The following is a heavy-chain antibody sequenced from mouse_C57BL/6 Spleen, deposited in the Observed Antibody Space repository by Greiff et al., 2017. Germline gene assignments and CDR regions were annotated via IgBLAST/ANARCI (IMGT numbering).Heavy chain of an antibody. J-gene: IGHJ1*03. CDR1: GYTFTSYD. D-gene: IGHD1-1*01. Sequence: VKLMESGPELVKPGASVKLSCKASGYTFTSYDINWVKQRPGQGLEWIGWIYPRDGSTKYNEKFKGKATLTVDTSSSTAYMELHSLTSEDSAVYFCARRGTVVATRYFDVWGTGTTVTVSS. CDR3: ARRGTVVATRYFDV. V-gene: IGHV1-85*01. CDR2: IYPRDGST.